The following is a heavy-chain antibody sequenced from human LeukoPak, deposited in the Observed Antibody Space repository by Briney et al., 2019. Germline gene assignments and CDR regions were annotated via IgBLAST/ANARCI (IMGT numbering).Heavy chain of an antibody. D-gene: IGHD2-2*02. CDR2: ISWNCGSI. CDR3: ARAIPIRHPRDYYYYMDV. Sequence: GGSLRLSCAASGFTFDDYGMSWLRQAPGKGLEWVSGISWNCGSIGYADSVKGRFTISRDNAKNALYLQMNSLRAEDTALYYCARAIPIRHPRDYYYYMDVWGKGTTVTVSS. V-gene: IGHV3-20*04. J-gene: IGHJ6*03. CDR1: GFTFDDYG.